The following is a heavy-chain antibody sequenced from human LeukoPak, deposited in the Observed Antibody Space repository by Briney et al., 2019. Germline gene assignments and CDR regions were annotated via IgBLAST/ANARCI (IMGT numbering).Heavy chain of an antibody. CDR2: IYYSGST. Sequence: PSETLSLTCTVSGGSISSYYWSWIRQPPGKGLEWIGYIYYSGSTNYNPSLKSRVTISVDTSKNQFSLKLSSVTAADTAVYYCARGHRITGKGACWFDPWGQGTLVTVPS. CDR3: ARGHRITGKGACWFDP. D-gene: IGHD1-20*01. V-gene: IGHV4-59*12. J-gene: IGHJ5*02. CDR1: GGSISSYY.